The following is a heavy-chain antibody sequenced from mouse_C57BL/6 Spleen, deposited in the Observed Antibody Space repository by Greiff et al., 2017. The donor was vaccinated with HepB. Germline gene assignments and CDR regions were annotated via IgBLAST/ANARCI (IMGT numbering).Heavy chain of an antibody. J-gene: IGHJ3*01. V-gene: IGHV1-55*01. Sequence: QVQLQQPGAELVKPGASVKMSCKASGYTFTSYWITWVKQRPGQGLEWIGDIYPGSGSTNYNEKFKSKATLTVDTSSSTAYMQLSSLTSEDSAVYYCARSLDYDYDEAYWGQGTLVTVSA. CDR1: GYTFTSYW. D-gene: IGHD2-4*01. CDR2: IYPGSGST. CDR3: ARSLDYDYDEAY.